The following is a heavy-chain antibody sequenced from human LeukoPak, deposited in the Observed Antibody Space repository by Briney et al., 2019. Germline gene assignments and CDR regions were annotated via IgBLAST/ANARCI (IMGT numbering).Heavy chain of an antibody. CDR3: ARQGAGVPFDY. V-gene: IGHV4-59*08. CDR1: GGSIRRYY. Sequence: PSETLSLTCTVSGGSIRRYYWSWIRQPPGKGLEWIGYIYYSGSTNYNPSLKSQITISVDTSKNQFSLKLSSVTAADTAVYYCARQGAGVPFDYWGRGTLVTVSS. J-gene: IGHJ4*02. CDR2: IYYSGST. D-gene: IGHD3-10*01.